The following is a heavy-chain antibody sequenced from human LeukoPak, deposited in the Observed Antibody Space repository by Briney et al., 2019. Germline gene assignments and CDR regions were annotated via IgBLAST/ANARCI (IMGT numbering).Heavy chain of an antibody. J-gene: IGHJ3*02. D-gene: IGHD1-26*01. Sequence: ASEKVSCKASGYTFTSYFIHWVRQAPGQGLEWMGIINPNGGSTTYAQNFQGRVTMTRDTSTSTVYMDLRSLRSEDTAIYYCARDTVAATGRAFDIWGQGTMVTVSS. CDR1: GYTFTSYF. CDR2: INPNGGST. V-gene: IGHV1-46*01. CDR3: ARDTVAATGRAFDI.